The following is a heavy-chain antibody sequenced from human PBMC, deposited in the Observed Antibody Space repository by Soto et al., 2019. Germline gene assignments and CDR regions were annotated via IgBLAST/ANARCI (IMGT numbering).Heavy chain of an antibody. Sequence: EVQLVESGGGLAKPGGSLRLSCAASGFTFSNAWMKWVRQAQGKGLEWVASIKSKGDGGTTDYAAPVTGRFSISRDDSRSTLYLQRNRLKIEDTAVYYCTTTYDLGYDISGYWWAGFFDYWGQGTLVTVSS. CDR2: IKSKGDGGTT. CDR1: GFTFSNAW. CDR3: TTTYDLGYDISGYWWAGFFDY. D-gene: IGHD3-22*01. J-gene: IGHJ4*02. V-gene: IGHV3-15*07.